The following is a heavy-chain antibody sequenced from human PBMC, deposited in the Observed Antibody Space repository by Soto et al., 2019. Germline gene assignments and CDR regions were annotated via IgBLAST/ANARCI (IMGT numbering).Heavy chain of an antibody. CDR2: IYYSGST. V-gene: IGHV4-59*01. J-gene: IGHJ4*02. Sequence: SETLSLTCTVSGGSISSYYWSWIRQPQGKGLEWIGYIYYSGSTNYNPSLKSRVTISVDTSKNQFSLKLSSVTAADTAVYYCARDEDCSGGSCYQFDYWGQGTLVTVSS. CDR3: ARDEDCSGGSCYQFDY. CDR1: GGSISSYY. D-gene: IGHD2-15*01.